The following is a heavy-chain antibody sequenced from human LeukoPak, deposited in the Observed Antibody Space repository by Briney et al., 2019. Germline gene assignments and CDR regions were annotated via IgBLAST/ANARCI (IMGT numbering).Heavy chain of an antibody. V-gene: IGHV1-2*02. Sequence: GGSVKVSCKASGYTFTGYYMHWVRQAPGQGLEWMGWINPNSGGTNYAQKFQGRVTMTRDTSISTAYMELSRLRSDDTAVYYCARDRIYGDDGVCDYWGQGTLVTVSS. CDR1: GYTFTGYY. J-gene: IGHJ4*02. D-gene: IGHD4/OR15-4a*01. CDR3: ARDRIYGDDGVCDY. CDR2: INPNSGGT.